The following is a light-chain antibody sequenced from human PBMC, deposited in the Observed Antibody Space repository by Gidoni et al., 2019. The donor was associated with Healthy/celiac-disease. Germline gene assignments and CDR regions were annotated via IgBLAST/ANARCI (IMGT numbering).Light chain of an antibody. V-gene: IGKV1-6*01. CDR1: QGIRND. CDR2: AAT. CDR3: LQDYNYPWT. J-gene: IGKJ1*01. Sequence: AIQMTQSPSSLSASVGDIVTITCRASQGIRNDLGWYQQKPGKAPKLLIYAATSLQSGVPSRFSGSGSGTDFTLTISRLQPEDFATYYCLQDYNYPWTFGQGTKVEIK.